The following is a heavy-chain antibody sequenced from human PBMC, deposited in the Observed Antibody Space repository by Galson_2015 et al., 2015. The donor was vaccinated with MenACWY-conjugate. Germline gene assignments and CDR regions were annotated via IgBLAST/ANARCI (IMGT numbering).Heavy chain of an antibody. CDR3: SRDRGDGYGNKCSCYAYFDH. J-gene: IGHJ4*02. CDR2: IRSISYGGAA. D-gene: IGHD2-2*01. Sequence: SLRLSCATSGFTFGDYAMSWFRQAPGKGLEWVGYIRSISYGGAADYAASVKGRFTISRDDSKSIAYLQMDYLKTEDTAMYYCSRDRGDGYGNKCSCYAYFDHWGQGTLVAGSA. CDR1: GFTFGDYA. V-gene: IGHV3-49*03.